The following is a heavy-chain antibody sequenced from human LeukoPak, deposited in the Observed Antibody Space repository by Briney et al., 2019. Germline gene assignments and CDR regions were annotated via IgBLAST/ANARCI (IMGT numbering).Heavy chain of an antibody. Sequence: GASVKVSCKASGGTFSSYAISWVRQAPGQGLEWMGGIIPIFGTANYAQKFQGRVTITADESTSTAYMELSSLRSEDTAVYYCASPEYCSSTSCYSIWGQGTMVTVSS. CDR1: GGTFSSYA. J-gene: IGHJ3*02. V-gene: IGHV1-69*13. D-gene: IGHD2-2*02. CDR2: IIPIFGTA. CDR3: ASPEYCSSTSCYSI.